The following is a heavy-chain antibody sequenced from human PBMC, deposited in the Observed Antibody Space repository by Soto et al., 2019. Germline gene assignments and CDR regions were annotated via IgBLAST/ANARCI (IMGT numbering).Heavy chain of an antibody. J-gene: IGHJ4*02. CDR1: GYTFTSYG. CDR2: ISAYNGNT. D-gene: IGHD3-22*01. CDR3: ARDRPYYDSSGYSPFDY. Sequence: SCKASGYTFTSYGISWVRQAPGQGLEWMGWISAYNGNTNYAQKLQGRVTMTTDTSTSTAYMELRSLRSDDTAVYYCARDRPYYDSSGYSPFDYWGQGTLVTVSS. V-gene: IGHV1-18*04.